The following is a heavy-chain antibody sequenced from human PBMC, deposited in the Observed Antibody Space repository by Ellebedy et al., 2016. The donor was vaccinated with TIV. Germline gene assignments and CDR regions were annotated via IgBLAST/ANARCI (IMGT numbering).Heavy chain of an antibody. CDR3: ARSNWNCDY. CDR1: GFTFSNYT. J-gene: IGHJ4*02. CDR2: ISSDGSST. V-gene: IGHV3-74*01. Sequence: GGSLRLXXAASGFTFSNYTMHWVRQAPGKGLVWVSRISSDGSSTDYADSVKGRFTISRDNAKNTLYLQMNSLGVEDTAVYYCARSNWNCDYWGQGNLVTVSS. D-gene: IGHD1-1*01.